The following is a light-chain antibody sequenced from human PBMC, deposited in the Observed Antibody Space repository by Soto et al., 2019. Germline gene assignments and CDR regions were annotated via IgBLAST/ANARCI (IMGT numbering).Light chain of an antibody. Sequence: EIVLTQSPGTLSLSPGNRATVSCRASQSASSSYFAWYQQKPGHAHRILISGASNRATGIPDRFSGSGSGIDFNLTLSRLEHEDFAVYYCQHYARSVGSVGQGTMVEIK. CDR3: QHYARSVGS. V-gene: IGKV3-20*01. CDR1: QSASSSY. J-gene: IGKJ1*01. CDR2: GAS.